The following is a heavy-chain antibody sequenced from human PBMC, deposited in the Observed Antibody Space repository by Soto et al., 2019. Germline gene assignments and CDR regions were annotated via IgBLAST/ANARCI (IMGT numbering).Heavy chain of an antibody. V-gene: IGHV4-59*01. CDR3: ARNYGDYFDY. CDR1: GGSISSYY. Sequence: SETLSLTCTVSGGSISSYYWSWIRQPPGKGLEWIGYIYYSGSTNYNPSLKSRVTISVDTSKNQFSLKLSSVTAADTAVYYCARNYGDYFDYWGQGTLVTVSS. D-gene: IGHD4-17*01. CDR2: IYYSGST. J-gene: IGHJ4*02.